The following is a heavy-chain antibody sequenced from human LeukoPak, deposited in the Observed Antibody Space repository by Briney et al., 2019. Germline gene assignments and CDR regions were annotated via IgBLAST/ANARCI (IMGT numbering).Heavy chain of an antibody. CDR3: ARAQWLADDAFDI. CDR2: ISGSGGST. D-gene: IGHD6-19*01. CDR1: GFTFSSYA. J-gene: IGHJ3*02. Sequence: HAGGSLRLSCAASGFTFSSYAMSWVRQAPGKGLEWVSAISGSGGSTYYADSVKGRFTISRDNAKNSLYLQMNSLRAEDTAVYYCARAQWLADDAFDIWGQGTMVTVSS. V-gene: IGHV3-23*01.